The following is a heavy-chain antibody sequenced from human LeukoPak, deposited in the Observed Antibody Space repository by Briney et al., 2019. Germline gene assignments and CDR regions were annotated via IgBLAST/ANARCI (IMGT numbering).Heavy chain of an antibody. J-gene: IGHJ5*02. D-gene: IGHD2-21*02. V-gene: IGHV3-48*04. CDR2: ISSSSSTI. CDR3: ASLGHIVVVTDIGRFDP. CDR1: GFTFSSYG. Sequence: GGSLRLSCAASGFTFSSYGMTWVRQAPGKGLEWVSYISSSSSTIYYADSVKGRFTISRDNAKNTLYLQMNSLRAEDTAVYYCASLGHIVVVTDIGRFDPWGQGTLVTVSS.